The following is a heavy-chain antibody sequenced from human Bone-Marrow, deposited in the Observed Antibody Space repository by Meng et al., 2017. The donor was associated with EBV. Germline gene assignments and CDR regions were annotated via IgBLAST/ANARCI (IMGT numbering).Heavy chain of an antibody. V-gene: IGHV3-74*02. D-gene: IGHD6-13*01. J-gene: IGHJ4*02. CDR3: SRSNWYPDY. CDR1: GFTLSNYW. Sequence: VLLVGSGGGLVQPGGSLRLSCAASGFTLSNYWMHWVRQVPGKGLVWVSRINVDGSDTIYADSVKGRFTISRDNGKNTLYLQMNSLRADDTAVYYCSRSNWYPDYWGQGTLVTVSS. CDR2: INVDGSDT.